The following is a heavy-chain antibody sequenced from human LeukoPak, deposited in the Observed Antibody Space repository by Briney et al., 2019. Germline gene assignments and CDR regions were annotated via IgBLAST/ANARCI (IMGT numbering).Heavy chain of an antibody. D-gene: IGHD3-3*01. CDR3: ARDPAAPLRFLGWLSYIDY. V-gene: IGHV3-21*01. CDR1: GFTFSSYS. Sequence: GGSLRLSCAASGFTFSSYSMNWVRQAPGKGLEWVSSISSSSSYIYYADSVKGRFTISRDNAKNSLYLQMNSLRAEDTAVYYCARDPAAPLRFLGWLSYIDYWGQGTLVTVSS. J-gene: IGHJ4*02. CDR2: ISSSSSYI.